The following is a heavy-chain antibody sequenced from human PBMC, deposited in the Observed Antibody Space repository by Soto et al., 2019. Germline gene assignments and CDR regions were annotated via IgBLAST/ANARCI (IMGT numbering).Heavy chain of an antibody. J-gene: IGHJ4*02. CDR3: ARLYSGSYLYYFDY. CDR2: IIPIFGTA. CDR1: GGTFSSYA. D-gene: IGHD1-26*01. Sequence: SVKVSCKASGGTFSSYAISWVRQAPGQGLEWMGGIIPIFGTANYAQKFQGRVTITADKSTSTAYIELSSLRSEDTAVYYCARLYSGSYLYYFDYWGQGTLVTVSS. V-gene: IGHV1-69*06.